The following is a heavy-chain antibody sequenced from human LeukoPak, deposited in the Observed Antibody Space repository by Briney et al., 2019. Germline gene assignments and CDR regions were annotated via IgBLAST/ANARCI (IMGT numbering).Heavy chain of an antibody. CDR3: ARRPRGYTYGYYFDY. D-gene: IGHD5-18*01. CDR2: IYYSGST. V-gene: IGHV4-39*01. J-gene: IGHJ4*02. Sequence: SETLSLTCTVSGGSISSTSYYWGWIRQPPGKGLEWIGSIYYSGSTYYNPSLKSRVTISVDTSKNQFSLKLSSVTAADTAVYYCARRPRGYTYGYYFDYWGQRTLVTVSS. CDR1: GGSISSTSYY.